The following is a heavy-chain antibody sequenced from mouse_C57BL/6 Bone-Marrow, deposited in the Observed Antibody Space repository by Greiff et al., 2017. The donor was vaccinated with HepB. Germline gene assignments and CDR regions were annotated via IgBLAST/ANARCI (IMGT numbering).Heavy chain of an antibody. CDR3: ARDSYYYGSSYRYFDV. J-gene: IGHJ1*03. CDR1: GYSITSGYY. CDR2: ISYDGSN. D-gene: IGHD1-1*01. Sequence: EVKLLESGPGLVKPSQSLSLTCSVTGYSITSGYYWNWIRQFPGNKLEWMGYISYDGSNNYNPSLKNRISITRDTSKNQFFLKLNSVTTEDTATYYCARDSYYYGSSYRYFDVWGTGTTVTVSS. V-gene: IGHV3-6*01.